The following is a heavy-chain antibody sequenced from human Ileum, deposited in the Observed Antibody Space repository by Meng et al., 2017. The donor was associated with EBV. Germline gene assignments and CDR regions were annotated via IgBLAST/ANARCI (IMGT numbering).Heavy chain of an antibody. CDR3: ARGFYTYGSSCFDY. J-gene: IGHJ4*02. V-gene: IGHV4-34*01. D-gene: IGHD6-13*01. CDR2: INHSGST. CDR1: GGSFSGYY. Sequence: QGQLTQWGEGLLNPSETLSLTCAVYGGSFSGYYWTWIRQPPGKGLEWIGEINHSGSTNYNPSLKSRVTISVDKNQFSLKLSSVTAADTAVYYCARGFYTYGSSCFDYWGQGTLVTVSS.